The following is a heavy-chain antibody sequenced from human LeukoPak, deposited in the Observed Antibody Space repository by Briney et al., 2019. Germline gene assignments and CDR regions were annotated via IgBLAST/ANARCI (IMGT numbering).Heavy chain of an antibody. D-gene: IGHD3-22*01. CDR2: IYHSGST. J-gene: IGHJ3*02. CDR3: AREEGIVVVITPEGAFDI. V-gene: IGHV4-30-2*01. CDR1: GFTFSSYW. Sequence: LRLSCAASGFTFSSYWMSWIRQPPGKGLEWIGYIYHSGSTYYNPSLKSRVTISVDRSKNQFSLKLSSVTAADTAVYYCAREEGIVVVITPEGAFDIWGQGTMVTVSS.